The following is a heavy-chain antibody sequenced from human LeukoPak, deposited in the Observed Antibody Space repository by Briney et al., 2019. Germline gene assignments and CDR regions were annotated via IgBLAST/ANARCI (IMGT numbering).Heavy chain of an antibody. Sequence: GASVKVSCEASGFTFTVYYMHWVRQAPGQGLEWMGWINPNSGGTNYAQKFQGRVAMTRDTSIGTAYMELSRLTSDDTAVYYCARSRGYSAYDRFDYWGQGTLVTVSS. CDR3: ARSRGYSAYDRFDY. CDR2: INPNSGGT. CDR1: GFTFTVYY. D-gene: IGHD5-12*01. J-gene: IGHJ4*02. V-gene: IGHV1-2*02.